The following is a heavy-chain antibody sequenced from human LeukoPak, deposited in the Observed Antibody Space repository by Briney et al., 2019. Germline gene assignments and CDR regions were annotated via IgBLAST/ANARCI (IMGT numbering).Heavy chain of an antibody. D-gene: IGHD5-18*01. CDR1: SGSISSDQSY. CDR2: IYYSGST. V-gene: IGHV4-39*07. Sequence: ASETLSLTCIGSSGSISSDQSYWGWIRQPPGKGLEWLGTIYYSGSTYINPALRGRVTLSVDTSKNQYSLRLNSVTSAAAAVYFCARDALSGKSYSNALNWFDSWGQGILVTVSS. CDR3: ARDALSGKSYSNALNWFDS. J-gene: IGHJ5*01.